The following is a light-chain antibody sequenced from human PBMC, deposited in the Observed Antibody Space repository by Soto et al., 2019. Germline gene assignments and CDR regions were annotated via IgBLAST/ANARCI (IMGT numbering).Light chain of an antibody. CDR3: QQRSDWAGLT. Sequence: EIVLTQSPATLSLSPGERASLSCRASQSVRSYLAWYQQKPGQAPRLLIYDASNRATGIPARFSGSGSGTDFTLTISSLEPEDFAVYYCQQRSDWAGLTFGGGTKVDI. V-gene: IGKV3-11*01. CDR2: DAS. CDR1: QSVRSY. J-gene: IGKJ4*01.